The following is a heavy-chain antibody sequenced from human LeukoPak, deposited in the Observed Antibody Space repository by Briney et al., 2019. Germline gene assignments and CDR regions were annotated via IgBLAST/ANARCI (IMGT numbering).Heavy chain of an antibody. Sequence: PGGSLRLSCAASGFTFSSYSMNWVRQAPGKGLEWVSSISSSSSYIYYADSVKGRFTISRDNAKNSLYLQMNSLRAEDTAVYYYAREDGWLQLNFDYWGQGTLVTVSS. V-gene: IGHV3-21*04. CDR3: AREDGWLQLNFDY. D-gene: IGHD5-24*01. CDR1: GFTFSSYS. CDR2: ISSSSSYI. J-gene: IGHJ4*02.